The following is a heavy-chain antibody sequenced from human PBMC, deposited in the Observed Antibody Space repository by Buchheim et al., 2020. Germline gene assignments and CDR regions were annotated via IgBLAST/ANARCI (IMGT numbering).Heavy chain of an antibody. V-gene: IGHV3-23*01. Sequence: EVQLLESGGGLVQPGGSLRLSCAASGFTFSSYAMSWVRQAPGKGLEWVSAISGSGGSTYYADSVKGRFTISRDNSKNTLYLQMNSLGAEDTAVYYCAKSKSVLWFGEFHPWFDPWGQGTL. CDR1: GFTFSSYA. J-gene: IGHJ5*02. CDR2: ISGSGGST. CDR3: AKSKSVLWFGEFHPWFDP. D-gene: IGHD3-10*01.